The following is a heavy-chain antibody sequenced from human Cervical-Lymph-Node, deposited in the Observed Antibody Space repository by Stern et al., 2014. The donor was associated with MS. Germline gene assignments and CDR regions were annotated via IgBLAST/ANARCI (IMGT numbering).Heavy chain of an antibody. CDR3: ARGGRGGDIDY. CDR1: GFTFSSYD. D-gene: IGHD2-21*02. V-gene: IGHV3-13*01. Sequence: EVQLVESGGGLVQPGGSLRLSCAASGFTFSSYDMHWVRQVTGKGLEWVSTIAAAGDTYYPGSVKGRFTISRENAKNSLYLQMNSLRAGDTAVYYCARGGRGGDIDYWGQGTLVTVSS. J-gene: IGHJ4*02. CDR2: IAAAGDT.